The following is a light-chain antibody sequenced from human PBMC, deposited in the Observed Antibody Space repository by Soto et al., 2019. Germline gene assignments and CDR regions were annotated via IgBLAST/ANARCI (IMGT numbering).Light chain of an antibody. CDR1: QDISTY. Sequence: DIQMTQAPSSLSASVGDRVTITCRARQDISTYLAWYQQKPGKVPKLLISAAYTLQSGVPPRFSGSGSATDFTLTISSLQPEDVATYYCQKYDNAPLSFGGGIKVEIK. V-gene: IGKV1-27*01. CDR3: QKYDNAPLS. CDR2: AAY. J-gene: IGKJ4*01.